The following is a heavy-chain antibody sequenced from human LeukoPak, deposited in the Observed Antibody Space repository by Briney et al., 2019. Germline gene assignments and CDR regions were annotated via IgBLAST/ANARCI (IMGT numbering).Heavy chain of an antibody. CDR2: IKSKTDGGTT. J-gene: IGHJ6*02. CDR3: TTDPPPSIVVVPAAMQYYYGMDV. Sequence: PGGSLRLSCAASGFTFSNAWMSWVRQAPGKGLECVGRIKSKTDGGTTDYAAPVKGRFTISRDDSKNTLYLQMNSLKTEDTAVYYCTTDPPPSIVVVPAAMQYYYGMDVWGQGTTVTVSS. CDR1: GFTFSNAW. V-gene: IGHV3-15*01. D-gene: IGHD2-2*01.